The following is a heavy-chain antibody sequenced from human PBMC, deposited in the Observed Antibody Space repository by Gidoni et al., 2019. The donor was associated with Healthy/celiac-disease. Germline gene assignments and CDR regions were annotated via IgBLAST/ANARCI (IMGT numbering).Heavy chain of an antibody. Sequence: QVQLVQSGAEVKKPGASVKVSCTASGYTFTSYDINWVRQATGQGLEWMGWMNPNSGNTGYAQKFQGRVTMTRNTSISTAYMELSSLRSEDTAVYYCARGYSYYDFWSGYYPTYYYYGMDVWGQGTTVTVSS. D-gene: IGHD3-3*01. J-gene: IGHJ6*02. CDR3: ARGYSYYDFWSGYYPTYYYYGMDV. CDR1: GYTFTSYD. CDR2: MNPNSGNT. V-gene: IGHV1-8*01.